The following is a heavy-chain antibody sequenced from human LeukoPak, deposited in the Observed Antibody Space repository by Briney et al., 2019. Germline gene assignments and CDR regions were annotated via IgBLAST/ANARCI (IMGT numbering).Heavy chain of an antibody. Sequence: PSETLSLTCTVSGGSISSRSYYWGWIRQPPGKGLEWIGSIYYSGSTYYNPSLKRRVTISVDTSKNQFSLKLSSVTAADTAVYYCALLTYGGNIHFDYWGQGTLVTVSS. CDR1: GGSISSRSYY. D-gene: IGHD4-23*01. J-gene: IGHJ4*02. CDR2: IYYSGST. V-gene: IGHV4-39*01. CDR3: ALLTYGGNIHFDY.